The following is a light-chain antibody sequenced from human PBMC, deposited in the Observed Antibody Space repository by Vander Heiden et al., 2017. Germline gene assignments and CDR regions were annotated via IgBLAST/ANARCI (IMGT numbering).Light chain of an antibody. Sequence: SYDLTQPPSVSLSPGQTASITCSGDKLGHKYISWYQQRPGQSPVRLLYQDNKRPSGIPERFSGSNSGNTATLTISGTLSMDEADYYCQTWDTDSMIFGGGTKLTVL. V-gene: IGLV3-1*01. CDR2: QDN. J-gene: IGLJ2*01. CDR3: QTWDTDSMI. CDR1: KLGHKY.